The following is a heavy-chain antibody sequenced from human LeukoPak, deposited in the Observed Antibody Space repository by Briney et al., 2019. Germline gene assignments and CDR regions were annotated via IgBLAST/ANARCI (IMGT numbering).Heavy chain of an antibody. V-gene: IGHV4-59*01. D-gene: IGHD5-18*01. J-gene: IGHJ4*02. CDR1: GGSISSYY. Sequence: SETLSLTCTVSGGSISSYYWGWVRHPPRKGLGWIGYIYYSGSTNSNPPLKSQVTISVETSKNQFSLKRTSVTAADAAVYYCASGYSYGYIDFWGQGTLVTVSS. CDR3: ASGYSYGYIDF. CDR2: IYYSGST.